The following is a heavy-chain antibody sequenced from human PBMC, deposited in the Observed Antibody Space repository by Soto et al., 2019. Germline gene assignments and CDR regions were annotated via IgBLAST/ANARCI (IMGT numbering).Heavy chain of an antibody. CDR1: CDSISNSY. J-gene: IGHJ4*02. V-gene: IGHV4-59*01. Sequence: LSLTCTITCDSISNSYWSWIRQPPGKGLEWIGYMYYTGSTSYNPSLKSRVTISVDRSKNQFSLKLSSVIAADTAVYYCARVRTNKGYFDYWGQGILVTVSS. CDR2: MYYTGST. CDR3: ARVRTNKGYFDY.